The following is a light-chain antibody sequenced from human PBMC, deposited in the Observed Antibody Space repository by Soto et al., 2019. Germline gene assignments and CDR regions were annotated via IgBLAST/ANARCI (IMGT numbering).Light chain of an antibody. CDR3: QSYDSSLSGWV. CDR1: SSNIGAGYD. V-gene: IGLV1-40*01. J-gene: IGLJ3*02. Sequence: QSVLTQPHSVSGAPGQRVTISCTGSSSNIGAGYDVHWYQQLPGTAPKLLISGNSNRPSWVPDRFSGSKSGTSASLAITGLQAEDEADYYCQSYDSSLSGWVFGGGTKLTV. CDR2: GNS.